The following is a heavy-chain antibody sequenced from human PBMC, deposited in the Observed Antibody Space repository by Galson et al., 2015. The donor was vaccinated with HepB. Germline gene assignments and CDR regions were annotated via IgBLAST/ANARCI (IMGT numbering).Heavy chain of an antibody. V-gene: IGHV1-3*01. J-gene: IGHJ5*02. CDR2: INAGNGNT. CDR1: GYTFTSYA. D-gene: IGHD2-2*01. Sequence: SVKVSCKASGYTFTSYAMDWVRQAPGQRLEWMGWINAGNGNTKYSQKFQGRVTITRDTSASTAYMELSSLRSEDTAVYYCARDAPVDEYQLLPFDPWGQGTLVTISS. CDR3: ARDAPVDEYQLLPFDP.